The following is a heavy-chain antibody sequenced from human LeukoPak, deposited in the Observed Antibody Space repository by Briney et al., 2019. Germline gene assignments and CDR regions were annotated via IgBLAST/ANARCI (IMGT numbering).Heavy chain of an antibody. CDR1: GFTFSSYS. Sequence: GGSLRLSCAASGFTFSSYSMNWVRQAPGKGLEWVSSISSSSSYIYYADSVKGRFTISRDNAKNSLYLQMNSLRAEDTAVYYCASTYDSSGYNPYYFDYWGQGTLVTVSS. J-gene: IGHJ4*02. CDR2: ISSSSSYI. D-gene: IGHD3-22*01. CDR3: ASTYDSSGYNPYYFDY. V-gene: IGHV3-21*01.